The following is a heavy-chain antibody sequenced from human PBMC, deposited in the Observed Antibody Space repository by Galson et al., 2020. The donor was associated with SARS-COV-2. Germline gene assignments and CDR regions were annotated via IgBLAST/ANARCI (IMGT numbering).Heavy chain of an antibody. V-gene: IGHV4-38-2*02. CDR2: IYHSGST. CDR1: GYSISSGYY. CDR3: ARETDIVVVVAVNWFDP. D-gene: IGHD2-15*01. J-gene: IGHJ5*02. Sequence: ASETLSLTCTVSGYSISSGYYWGWIRQPPGKGLEWIGSIYHSGSTYYNPSLKSRVTISVDTSKNQFSLKLSSVTAADTAVYYCARETDIVVVVAVNWFDPWGQGTLVTASS.